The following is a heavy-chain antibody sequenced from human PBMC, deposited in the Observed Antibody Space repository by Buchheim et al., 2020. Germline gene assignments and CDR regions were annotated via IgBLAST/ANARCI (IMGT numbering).Heavy chain of an antibody. D-gene: IGHD3-3*01. CDR1: GFTFSTFS. CDR2: TSTASNYI. Sequence: EVQLVESGGGLVKPGGSLRLSCAASGFTFSTFSMNWVRQAPGKGLEWVSSTSTASNYIYYADSVKGRFTISRDNAKNSLYLQMNSLRAEDTAVYYCARGGHLEWFDYNWFDPWGQGTL. CDR3: ARGGHLEWFDYNWFDP. V-gene: IGHV3-21*01. J-gene: IGHJ5*02.